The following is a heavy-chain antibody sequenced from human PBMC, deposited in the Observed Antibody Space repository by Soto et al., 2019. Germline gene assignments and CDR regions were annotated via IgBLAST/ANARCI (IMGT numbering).Heavy chain of an antibody. J-gene: IGHJ3*02. V-gene: IGHV1-18*01. D-gene: IGHD5-12*01. CDR1: GYTFTSYG. Sequence: QVQLVQSGPEVKKPGASVKVSCKASGYTFTSYGISWVRQAHGQGLQWMGWISTYNGNPNYAQQFQGRVTMATDTSTSTAYMELRSLRSDDTAVFYCARAPLYSHSPKNAFEIWGQGTVIIVAS. CDR2: ISTYNGNP. CDR3: ARAPLYSHSPKNAFEI.